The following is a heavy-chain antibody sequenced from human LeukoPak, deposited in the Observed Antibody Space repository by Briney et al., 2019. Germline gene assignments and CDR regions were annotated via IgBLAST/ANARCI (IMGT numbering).Heavy chain of an antibody. CDR2: INHSGST. CDR3: ARGITMIVVPYEVYYFDY. D-gene: IGHD3-22*01. Sequence: SETLSLTCAVYGGSFSGYYWSWIRQPPGKGLEWIGEINHSGSTNYNPSLKSRVTISVDTSKNQFSLKLSSVTAADTAVYYCARGITMIVVPYEVYYFDYWGQGTWSPSPQ. CDR1: GGSFSGYY. V-gene: IGHV4-34*01. J-gene: IGHJ4*02.